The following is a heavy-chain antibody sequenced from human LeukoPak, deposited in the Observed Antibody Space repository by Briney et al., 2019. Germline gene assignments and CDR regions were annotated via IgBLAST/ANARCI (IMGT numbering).Heavy chain of an antibody. CDR2: IVVGSGNT. CDR3: AAGYCSGGSCYSDYYYGMDV. V-gene: IGHV1-58*01. CDR1: GFTFTSSA. D-gene: IGHD2-15*01. Sequence: SVKVSCKASGFTFTSSAVQWVRQARGQRLEWIGWIVVGSGNTNYAQKFQERVTITRDMSTSTAYMELSSLRSKDTAVYYCAAGYCSGGSCYSDYYYGMDVWGKGTTVTVSS. J-gene: IGHJ6*04.